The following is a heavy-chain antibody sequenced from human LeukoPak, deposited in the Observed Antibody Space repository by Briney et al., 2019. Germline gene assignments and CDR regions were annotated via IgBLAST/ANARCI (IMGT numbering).Heavy chain of an antibody. D-gene: IGHD7-27*01. CDR1: GSSISSSFYY. CDR3: ARGVTGDAAFDY. V-gene: IGHV4-39*07. J-gene: IGHJ4*02. CDR2: IHHSEST. Sequence: SETLSLTCTVSGSSISSSFYYWGWFRQPPGKGLEWIGSIHHSESTYYNPSLKSRVTISIDTSKNQFSLKLSSVTAADTAVYYCARGVTGDAAFDYWGQGTLVTVSS.